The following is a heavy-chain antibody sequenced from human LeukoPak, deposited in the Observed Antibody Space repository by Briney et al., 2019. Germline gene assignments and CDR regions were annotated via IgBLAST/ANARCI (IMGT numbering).Heavy chain of an antibody. V-gene: IGHV3-30*18. CDR2: ISFDGSYK. J-gene: IGHJ6*03. Sequence: PGGSLRLSCAASGFNFRSYGMHWVRQAPGKGLEWVTLISFDGSYKYYADSVKGRFTISRDNSKNTLYLQMNSLRAEDTAVYYCAKDLTAHYDYYYMDVWGKGTTVTISS. CDR3: AKDLTAHYDYYYMDV. CDR1: GFNFRSYG.